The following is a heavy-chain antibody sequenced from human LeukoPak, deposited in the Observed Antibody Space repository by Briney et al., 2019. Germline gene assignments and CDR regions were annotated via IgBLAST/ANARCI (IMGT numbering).Heavy chain of an antibody. CDR1: GYSFTSYW. CDR2: IDPSDSET. V-gene: IGHV5-51*01. Sequence: GESLKISCKASGYSFTSYWIGWVRQMPGKGLEWMGIIDPSDSETRYTPTFQGQVTISVDKSLTTAYLQWNSLKASDTAMYYCARQTAMGRSGDYWGQGTLVTVSS. D-gene: IGHD5-18*01. CDR3: ARQTAMGRSGDY. J-gene: IGHJ4*02.